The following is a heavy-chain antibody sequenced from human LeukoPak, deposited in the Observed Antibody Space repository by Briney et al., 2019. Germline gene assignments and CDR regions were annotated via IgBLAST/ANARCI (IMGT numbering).Heavy chain of an antibody. CDR3: ARVAGSIDY. CDR2: TNPNSGNT. CDR1: GYTFTSYD. Sequence: ASVKVSCKASGYTFTSYDIDWVRQATGQGLEWMGWTNPNSGNTGYAQKFQGRVTITRSTSISTAYMELSSLRSEDTAVYYCARVAGSIDYWGQGTLVTVSS. D-gene: IGHD6-19*01. J-gene: IGHJ4*02. V-gene: IGHV1-8*03.